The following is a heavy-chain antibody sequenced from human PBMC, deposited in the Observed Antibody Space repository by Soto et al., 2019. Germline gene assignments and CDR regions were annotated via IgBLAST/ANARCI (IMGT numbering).Heavy chain of an antibody. V-gene: IGHV4-59*11. J-gene: IGHJ6*03. CDR3: ARVVSKYYFYYMDV. CDR1: GGSMNIHY. Sequence: SETLSLTCTVSGGSMNIHYWTWMRQPPGKGLEWIGYIYNNGNTNYNPSLKSRVIISADMSKKQLSLKLSSVTVADTAVYYCARVVSKYYFYYMDVGGKGTTVTVSS. CDR2: IYNNGNT. D-gene: IGHD4-4*01.